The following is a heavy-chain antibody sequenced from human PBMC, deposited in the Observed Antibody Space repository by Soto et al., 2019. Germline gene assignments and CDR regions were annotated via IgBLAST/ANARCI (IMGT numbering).Heavy chain of an antibody. D-gene: IGHD4-17*01. CDR1: GGSFSGYY. CDR3: ARSGGDSYYYYGMDV. CDR2: INRSGST. J-gene: IGHJ6*02. Sequence: SETLSLTCAVYGGSFSGYYWSWIRQPPGKGLEWIGEINRSGSTNYNPSLKSRVTISVDTSKNQFSLKLSSVTAADTAVYYCARSGGDSYYYYGMDVWGQGTTVTVSS. V-gene: IGHV4-34*01.